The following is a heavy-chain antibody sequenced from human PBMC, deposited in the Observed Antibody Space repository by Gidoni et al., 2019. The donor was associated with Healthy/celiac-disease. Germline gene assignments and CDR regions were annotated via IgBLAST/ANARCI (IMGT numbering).Heavy chain of an antibody. Sequence: QVQLVESGGGVVQPGRSLRLSCAASGFTFSSYGMHWVRQAPGKGLGWVAVIWYDGSNKYYADAVKCRFTISRDNSNNTLYLQMNSLRAEDTAVYYCARDSWRWLQSLLWYFDLWGRGTLVTVSS. J-gene: IGHJ2*01. CDR3: ARDSWRWLQSLLWYFDL. D-gene: IGHD5-12*01. CDR1: GFTFSSYG. V-gene: IGHV3-33*01. CDR2: IWYDGSNK.